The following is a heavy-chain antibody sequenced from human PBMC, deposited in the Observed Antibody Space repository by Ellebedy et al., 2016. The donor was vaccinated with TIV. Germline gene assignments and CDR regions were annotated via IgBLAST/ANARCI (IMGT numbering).Heavy chain of an antibody. J-gene: IGHJ6*02. CDR3: ARRGEVRGVINQDYYYYGMDV. V-gene: IGHV4-4*07. CDR2: IYTSGST. CDR1: GGSISSYY. Sequence: SETLSLXCTVSGGSISSYYWSWVRQPAGKGLEWIGRIYTSGSTNYNPSLKSRVTMSVDTSKNQFSLKLSSVTAADTAVYYCARRGEVRGVINQDYYYYGMDVWGQGTTVTVSS. D-gene: IGHD3-10*01.